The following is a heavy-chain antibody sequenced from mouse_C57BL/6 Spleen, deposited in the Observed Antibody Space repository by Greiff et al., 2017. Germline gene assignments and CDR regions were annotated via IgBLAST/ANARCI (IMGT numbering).Heavy chain of an antibody. CDR1: GYTFTDYY. CDR3: ARSGAQAGVMDY. D-gene: IGHD3-2*02. J-gene: IGHJ4*01. Sequence: VQLQQSGAELVRPGASVKLSCKASGYTFTDYYINWVKQRPGQGLEWIARIYPGSGNTYYNEKFKGKATLTAEKSSRTAYMQLSSLTSEDSAVYFCARSGAQAGVMDYWGQGTSVTVSS. V-gene: IGHV1-76*01. CDR2: IYPGSGNT.